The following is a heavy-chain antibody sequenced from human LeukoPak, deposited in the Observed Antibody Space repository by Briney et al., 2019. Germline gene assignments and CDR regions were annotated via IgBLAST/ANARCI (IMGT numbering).Heavy chain of an antibody. V-gene: IGHV4-34*01. J-gene: IGHJ4*02. CDR2: INHSGST. Sequence: SETLSLTCAVYGGSFSNYYWTWIRQPPGKGLEWIGEINHSGSTKYNPSLKSRVTISVDTSKSQFSLKLSSVTAADTAVYYCARGRSEWLAYFDYWGQGTLVTVSS. CDR1: GGSFSNYY. CDR3: ARGRSEWLAYFDY. D-gene: IGHD6-19*01.